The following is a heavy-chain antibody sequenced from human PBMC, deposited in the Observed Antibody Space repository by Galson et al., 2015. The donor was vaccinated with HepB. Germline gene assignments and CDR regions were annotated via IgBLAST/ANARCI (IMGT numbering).Heavy chain of an antibody. CDR2: IIPILDST. CDR3: ARDSDWAVDH. D-gene: IGHD6-19*01. V-gene: IGHV1-69*04. Sequence: SVKVSCKASGGSFSDYGINWVRQAPGQGLEWMGRIIPILDSTNSAQRFQGRVTMTRDTSTSTVYMELSSLRDEDTAVYYCARDSDWAVDHWGQGTLVTVSS. CDR1: GGSFSDYG. J-gene: IGHJ4*02.